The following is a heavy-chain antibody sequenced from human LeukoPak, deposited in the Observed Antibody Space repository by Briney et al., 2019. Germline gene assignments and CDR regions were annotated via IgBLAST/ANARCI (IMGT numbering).Heavy chain of an antibody. V-gene: IGHV4-34*01. CDR1: GGSSSGYY. CDR3: ARAWEYYYGSGSYRGQPFDY. D-gene: IGHD3-10*01. CDR2: INHSGST. J-gene: IGHJ4*02. Sequence: PSETLSLTCAVYGGSSSGYYWSWIRQPPGKGLEWIGEINHSGSTNYNPSLKSRVTISVDTSKNQFSLKLSSVTAADTAVYYCARAWEYYYGSGSYRGQPFDYRGQGTLVTVSS.